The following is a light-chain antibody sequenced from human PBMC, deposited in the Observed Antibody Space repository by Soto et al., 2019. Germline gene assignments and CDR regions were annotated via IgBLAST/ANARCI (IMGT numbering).Light chain of an antibody. CDR2: TND. CDR1: SSNIGTSS. V-gene: IGLV1-44*01. Sequence: QPVLTQPPSASGTPGQTGTISCSRSSSNIGTSSVHWYKHLPGTAPKPLIYTNDQRPSGVPDRFSGSKSGTSASLAISGLQSEDEADYYCAVWDDSLNGHVFGAGTKVTVL. J-gene: IGLJ1*01. CDR3: AVWDDSLNGHV.